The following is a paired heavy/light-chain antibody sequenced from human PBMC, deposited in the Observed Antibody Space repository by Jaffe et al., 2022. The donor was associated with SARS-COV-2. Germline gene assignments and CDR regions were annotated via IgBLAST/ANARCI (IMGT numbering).Heavy chain of an antibody. CDR1: GFTFSGYW. CDR3: AAFFSYDNRGFLLNNFDI. D-gene: IGHD3-22*01. CDR2: INRDGSST. V-gene: IGHV3-74*01. J-gene: IGHJ3*02. Sequence: EVQLVESGGGLVQPGGSLRLSCAASGFTFSGYWMHWVRQGPGKGLVYVSRINRDGSSTDYADSVKGRFTISRDNAKNTVYLQMNSLRAEDTAVYYCAAFFSYDNRGFLLNNFDIWGQGTIVTVSS.
Light chain of an antibody. CDR3: MQTASWPYT. J-gene: IGKJ2*01. Sequence: DVVMTQSPLSLPVTLGQPAFISCRSSQSLLHTDGYTYLSWFHQRPGQSPRRLIYKVSNRDSGVPDRFSGSGSGTDFTLRISRVEAEDVGVYYCMQTASWPYTFGQGTKLEIK. CDR2: KVS. V-gene: IGKV2-30*02. CDR1: QSLLHTDGYTY.